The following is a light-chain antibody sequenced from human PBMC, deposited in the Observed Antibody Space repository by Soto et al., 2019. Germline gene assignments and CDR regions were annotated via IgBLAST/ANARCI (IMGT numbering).Light chain of an antibody. Sequence: QAVVTQEPSLTVYPGGTGTLTCGSSTGAVTSGHYPYWFQQKPGQAPRTLIYDTTNKHSWTPARFSGSLLGDKAALTLSGAHPEDEAEYYCLLSYSGARVFGGRTKVTVL. CDR2: DTT. V-gene: IGLV7-46*01. CDR3: LLSYSGARV. CDR1: TGAVTSGHY. J-gene: IGLJ3*02.